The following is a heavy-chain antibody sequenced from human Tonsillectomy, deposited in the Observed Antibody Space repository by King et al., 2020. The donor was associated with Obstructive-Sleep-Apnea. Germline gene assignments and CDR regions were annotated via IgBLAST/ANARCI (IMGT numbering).Heavy chain of an antibody. V-gene: IGHV3-48*01. CDR1: GFTFSSYS. J-gene: IGHJ4*02. Sequence: VQLVESGGGLVQPGGSLRLSCAASGFTFSSYSMNWVRQAPGKGLEWVSYISSSSSTIYYADSVKGRFTISRDNAKNSLYLRMNSLRAEDTAVYYCAGGGVGELNYWGQGTLVTVSS. D-gene: IGHD3-10*01. CDR3: AGGGVGELNY. CDR2: ISSSSSTI.